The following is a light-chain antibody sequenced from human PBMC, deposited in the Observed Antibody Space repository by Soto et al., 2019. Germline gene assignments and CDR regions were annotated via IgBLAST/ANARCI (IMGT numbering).Light chain of an antibody. CDR3: QQYYSTPLT. V-gene: IGKV4-1*01. CDR1: QSVSYTSNNKNY. J-gene: IGKJ4*01. Sequence: DIVMTQSPDSLAVSLGERATINYKSSQSVSYTSNNKNYLAWYQQKPGQPPKLLIYWASTRESGVPDRFSGSGSATDFTLTISSLQAEDVAVYYCQQYYSTPLTFGGGTKVEIK. CDR2: WAS.